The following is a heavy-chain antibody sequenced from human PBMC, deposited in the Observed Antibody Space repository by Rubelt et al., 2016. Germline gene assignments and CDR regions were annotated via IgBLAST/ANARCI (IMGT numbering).Heavy chain of an antibody. CDR1: GFTFSSYE. D-gene: IGHD1-26*01. CDR3: ARMGGSPMRFDY. J-gene: IGHJ4*02. CDR2: ISSSGSTI. V-gene: IGHV3-48*03. Sequence: GFTFSSYEMNWVRQAPGKGLEWVSYISSSGSTIYYADSVKGRFTISRDNAKNSLYLQMNSLRAEDTAVYYCARMGGSPMRFDYWGQGTLVTVSS.